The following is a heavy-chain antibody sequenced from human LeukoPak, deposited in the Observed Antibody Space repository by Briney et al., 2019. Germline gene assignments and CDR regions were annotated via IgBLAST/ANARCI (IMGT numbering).Heavy chain of an antibody. J-gene: IGHJ4*02. CDR3: ATDSDPWGPAAGTIDY. Sequence: ASVKVSCKASGYTFTSYDINWVRQATGQGLEWMGWMNPNSGNTGYAQKFQGRVTMTWNTSISTAYMELNSLRSEDTAVYYCATDSDPWGPAAGTIDYWGQGTLVTVSS. D-gene: IGHD6-13*01. CDR1: GYTFTSYD. CDR2: MNPNSGNT. V-gene: IGHV1-8*01.